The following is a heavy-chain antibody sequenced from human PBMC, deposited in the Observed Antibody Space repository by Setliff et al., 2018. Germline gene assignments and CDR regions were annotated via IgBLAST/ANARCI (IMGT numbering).Heavy chain of an antibody. CDR3: ARAGGSGWYFDAFDI. D-gene: IGHD6-19*01. CDR1: GYTFTGYY. J-gene: IGHJ3*02. CDR2: INPNSGGT. Sequence: GASVKVSCKASGYTFTGYYMHWVRQAPGQGLEWRGWINPNSGGTNYAQKFQGWVTMTRDTSISTAYMELSRLRSDYTAVYYCARAGGSGWYFDAFDIWGQGTVVTVSS. V-gene: IGHV1-2*04.